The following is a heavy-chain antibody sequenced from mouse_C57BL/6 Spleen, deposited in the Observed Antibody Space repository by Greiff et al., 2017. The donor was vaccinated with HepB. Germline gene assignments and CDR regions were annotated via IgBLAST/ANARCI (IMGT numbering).Heavy chain of an antibody. V-gene: IGHV1-64*01. CDR2: IHPNSGST. J-gene: IGHJ2*01. CDR3: ARGMGSGWYFDY. CDR1: GYTFTSYW. D-gene: IGHD3-2*02. Sequence: VQLQQSGAELVKPGASVKLSCKASGYTFTSYWMHWVKQRPGQGLEWIGMIHPNSGSTNYNEKFKSKATLTVDKSSSTAYIQLSSLTSEDSAVYYCARGMGSGWYFDYWGQGTTLTVSS.